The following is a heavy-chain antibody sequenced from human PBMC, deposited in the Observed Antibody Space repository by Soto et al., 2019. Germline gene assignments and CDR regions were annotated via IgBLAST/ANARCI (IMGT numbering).Heavy chain of an antibody. CDR3: ARVSQIYPKYYFDY. CDR2: IYSGGST. Sequence: GGSLRLSCAASGFTVSSNYMSWVRQAPGKGLEWVSVIYSGGSTYYADSVKGRFTISRDNSKNTLYLQMNSLRAEDTAVYYCARVSQIYPKYYFDYWGQGTLVTVSS. J-gene: IGHJ4*02. V-gene: IGHV3-66*01. CDR1: GFTVSSNY. D-gene: IGHD2-2*02.